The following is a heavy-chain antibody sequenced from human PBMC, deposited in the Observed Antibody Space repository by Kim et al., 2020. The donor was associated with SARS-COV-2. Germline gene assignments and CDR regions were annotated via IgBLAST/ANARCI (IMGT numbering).Heavy chain of an antibody. CDR2: TRNKANSYTT. Sequence: GGSLRLSCAASGFTFSDHYMDWVRQAPGKGLEWVGRTRNKANSYTTXXAXXVXXXXXXXXXXSKNSXYLQMNSLXTEXTAXXXCAXXXRIQLWXXXXXXGQ. J-gene: IGHJ1*01. CDR1: GFTFSDHY. CDR3: AXXXRIQLWXXXXX. D-gene: IGHD5-18*01. V-gene: IGHV3-72*01.